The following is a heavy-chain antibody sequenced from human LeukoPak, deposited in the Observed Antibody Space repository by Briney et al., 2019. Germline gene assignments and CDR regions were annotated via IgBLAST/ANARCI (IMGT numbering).Heavy chain of an antibody. D-gene: IGHD5-18*01. V-gene: IGHV3-21*01. J-gene: IGHJ4*02. CDR2: ISSSSSYI. Sequence: PGGSLRLSCAASGFTFSSYSMNWVRQAPGKGLEWVSSISSSSSYIYYADSVKGRFTISRDNSKNTLYLQMNSLRAEDTAVYHCARDPPGIQLWFVFDYWGQGTLVTVSS. CDR3: ARDPPGIQLWFVFDY. CDR1: GFTFSSYS.